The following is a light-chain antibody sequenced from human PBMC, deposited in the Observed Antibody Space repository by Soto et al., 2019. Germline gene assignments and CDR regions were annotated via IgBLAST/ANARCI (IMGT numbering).Light chain of an antibody. J-gene: IGKJ5*01. V-gene: IGKV1-16*02. CDR3: QQYSSYPLT. CDR2: AAS. CDR1: QGISRN. Sequence: DIQITQSPSSLSASVGDRVTITCRASQGISRNLAWIQQRPGKAPKSLVYAASNLESGVPTKFSGSGSGTDFTLTISSLQPEDFATYYCQQYSSYPLTFGQGTRLEIK.